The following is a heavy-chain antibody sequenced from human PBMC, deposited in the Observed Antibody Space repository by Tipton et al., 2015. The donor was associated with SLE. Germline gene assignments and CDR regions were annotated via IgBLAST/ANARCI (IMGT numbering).Heavy chain of an antibody. D-gene: IGHD3-16*02. J-gene: IGHJ3*01. CDR2: TNSAGTIV. CDR1: GFTYSSYW. CDR3: AKDKASYQAFDV. Sequence: SLRLSCAASGFTYSSYWMHWVRQDPGKGLVWVSRTNSAGTIVTYADSVKGRFTISRDNAKNSLYLQMNSLRAEDTALYYCAKDKASYQAFDVWGQGTMVIFSS. V-gene: IGHV3-74*01.